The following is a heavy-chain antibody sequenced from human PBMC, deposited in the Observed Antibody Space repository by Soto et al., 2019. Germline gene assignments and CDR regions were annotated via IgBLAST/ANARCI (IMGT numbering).Heavy chain of an antibody. Sequence: ASVKVSCKASGYTFTSYGISWVRQAPGQGLEWMGWISAYNGNTNYAQKLQGRVTMTTDTSTSTAYMELRSLRSDDAAVYYCARDEDSSGWYTYYYYGMDVWGQGTTVTVSS. J-gene: IGHJ6*02. CDR2: ISAYNGNT. V-gene: IGHV1-18*04. D-gene: IGHD6-19*01. CDR1: GYTFTSYG. CDR3: ARDEDSSGWYTYYYYGMDV.